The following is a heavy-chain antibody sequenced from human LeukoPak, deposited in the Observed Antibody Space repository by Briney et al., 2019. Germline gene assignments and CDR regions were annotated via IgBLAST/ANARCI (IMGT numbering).Heavy chain of an antibody. J-gene: IGHJ4*02. CDR2: ISYDGSNK. CDR1: GFTFSSYA. V-gene: IGHV3-30-3*01. Sequence: PGGSLRLSCAASGFTFSSYAMHWVRQAPGKGLEWVAVISYDGSNKYYADSVKGRFTISRDNSKNTPYLQMNSLRAEDTAVYYCAREDFFSSSWSSFDYWGQGTLVTVSS. D-gene: IGHD6-13*01. CDR3: AREDFFSSSWSSFDY.